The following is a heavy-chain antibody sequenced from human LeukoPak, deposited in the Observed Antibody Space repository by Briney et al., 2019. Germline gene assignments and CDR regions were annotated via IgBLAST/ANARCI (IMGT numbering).Heavy chain of an antibody. CDR1: GYTFNSYS. CDR3: AAHSSSSLRYYYYYMDV. CDR2: INAGNDNT. J-gene: IGHJ6*03. D-gene: IGHD6-6*01. Sequence: ASVKVSCKASGYTFNSYSMHWVRQAPGQRLEWMGWINAGNDNTKYSQNLQGRVTITMDTSASTVYMELSSLRSEDTAVYYCAAHSSSSLRYYYYYMDVWGKGTTVTASS. V-gene: IGHV1-3*01.